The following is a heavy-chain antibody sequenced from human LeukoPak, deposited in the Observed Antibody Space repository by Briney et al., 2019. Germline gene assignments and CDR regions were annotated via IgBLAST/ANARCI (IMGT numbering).Heavy chain of an antibody. CDR2: IYHSGST. J-gene: IGHJ2*01. Sequence: SSETLSLTCAVSGYSISSGYYWGWIRQPPVKGLEWIGSIYHSGSTYYNPSLKSRVTISVDTSKNQFSLKLSSVSAADTAVYYCARNGITIFGVVPYWYFDLWGRGTLVTVSS. D-gene: IGHD3-3*01. CDR1: GYSISSGYY. CDR3: ARNGITIFGVVPYWYFDL. V-gene: IGHV4-38-2*01.